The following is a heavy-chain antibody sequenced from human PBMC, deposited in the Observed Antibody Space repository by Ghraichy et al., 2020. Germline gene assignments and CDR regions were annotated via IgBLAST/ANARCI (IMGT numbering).Heavy chain of an antibody. Sequence: ASVKVSCKASGYTFTNYNINWVRQATGQGLEWMGWMKPNSGNTAYAQKFQGRVTMTRNTSVSTAYMELSSLRSEDTAMYYCAIYGDYVDRDAFSIWGQGTMVTVSS. CDR3: AIYGDYVDRDAFSI. CDR1: GYTFTNYN. V-gene: IGHV1-8*01. J-gene: IGHJ3*02. D-gene: IGHD4-17*01. CDR2: MKPNSGNT.